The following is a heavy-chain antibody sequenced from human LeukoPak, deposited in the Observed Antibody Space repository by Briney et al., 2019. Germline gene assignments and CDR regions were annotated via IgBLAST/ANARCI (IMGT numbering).Heavy chain of an antibody. CDR3: ARGGRFGMVRGVIPFDP. D-gene: IGHD3-10*01. V-gene: IGHV4-34*01. Sequence: KPSETLSLTCAVYGGSFSGYYWSWIRQPPGKGLEWIGEINHSGSTNYNPSLKSRVTISVDTSKNQFSLKLSSVTAADTAVYYCARGGRFGMVRGVIPFDPWGQGTLVTVSS. J-gene: IGHJ5*02. CDR1: GGSFSGYY. CDR2: INHSGST.